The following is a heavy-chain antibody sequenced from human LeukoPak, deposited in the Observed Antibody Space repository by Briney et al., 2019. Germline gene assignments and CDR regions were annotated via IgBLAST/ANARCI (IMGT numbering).Heavy chain of an antibody. CDR2: IYHSGTT. CDR3: ARQRDYADYLDAFDV. Sequence: SETLSLTCTVSGGSISSYYWSWIRQPPGKGLECIGYIYHSGTTNYNPSLKSRVTISVDTSKNQFSLKPSSVTAADTAIYHCARQRDYADYLDAFDVWGQGTMVTVSS. D-gene: IGHD4-17*01. J-gene: IGHJ3*01. CDR1: GGSISSYY. V-gene: IGHV4-59*08.